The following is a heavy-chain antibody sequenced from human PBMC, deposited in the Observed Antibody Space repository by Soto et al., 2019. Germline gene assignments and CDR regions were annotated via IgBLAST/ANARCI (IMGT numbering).Heavy chain of an antibody. Sequence: QITLKESGPTLAKPTQTLTLTCTFSGFSLSTSGVGVGWIRQPPGKALEWLALIYWDDDKRYSPALKSRLTITEDTTKNQVVLTMTNMDPVDTATYYCAHYFYGSAVDPWGQGTLVTVSS. CDR2: IYWDDDK. D-gene: IGHD3-10*01. V-gene: IGHV2-5*02. CDR1: GFSLSTSGVG. CDR3: AHYFYGSAVDP. J-gene: IGHJ5*02.